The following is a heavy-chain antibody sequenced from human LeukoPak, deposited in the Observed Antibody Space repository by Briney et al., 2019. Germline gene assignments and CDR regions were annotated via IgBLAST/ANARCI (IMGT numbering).Heavy chain of an antibody. V-gene: IGHV4-59*08. CDR2: IFYNEGT. J-gene: IGHJ4*02. CDR3: ARRDDSSGYHKIFDY. Sequence: SETLSLTCTVSSGSFRTYYWSWIRQPPGKGLERIGYIFYNEGTSYNPSLKSRVTISVDTSKNQFYLKLSSLTAADTAVYYCARRDDSSGYHKIFDYWGQGTLVTVSS. CDR1: SGSFRTYY. D-gene: IGHD3-22*01.